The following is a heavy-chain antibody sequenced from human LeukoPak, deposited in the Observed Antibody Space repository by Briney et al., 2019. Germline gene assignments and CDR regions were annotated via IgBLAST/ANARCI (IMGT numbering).Heavy chain of an antibody. CDR2: IYYSGST. CDR1: GGSINSYY. CDR3: ARGGSSWYVNYYYYGMDV. J-gene: IGHJ6*02. D-gene: IGHD6-13*01. Sequence: SETLSLTCTVSGGSINSYYWSWIRQPPGKGLEWIGYIYYSGSTNYNPSLKSRVTISVDTSKNQFSLKLSSVTAADTAVYYCARGGSSWYVNYYYYGMDVWGQGTTVTVSS. V-gene: IGHV4-59*01.